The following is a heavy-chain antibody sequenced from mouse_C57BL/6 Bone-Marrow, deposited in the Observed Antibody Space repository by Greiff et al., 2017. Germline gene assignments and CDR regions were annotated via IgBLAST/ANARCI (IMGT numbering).Heavy chain of an antibody. D-gene: IGHD2-3*01. V-gene: IGHV1-69*01. Sequence: QVQLKQSGAELVMPGASVKLSCKASGYTFTSYWMHWVKQRPGQGLEWIGEIDPSDSYTNYNQKFKGKSTLTVDKSSSTAYMQLSSLTSEDSAVYYCARGLLQYFDVWGTGTTVTVSS. CDR1: GYTFTSYW. CDR3: ARGLLQYFDV. CDR2: IDPSDSYT. J-gene: IGHJ1*03.